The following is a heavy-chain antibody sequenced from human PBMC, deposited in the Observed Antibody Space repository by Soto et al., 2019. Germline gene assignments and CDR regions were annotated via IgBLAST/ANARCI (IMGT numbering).Heavy chain of an antibody. Sequence: QVQLQPWGAGLLKPSETISLTCADYGGSLSHYYWSWIRQYPGKGLEWTVEINHSGSTNYNPSLKNRVTISRETSKSQFSLKLRYVTAADTAVYYCVREGYYDVWGYVYGIDVWVQGTTGTVAS. CDR3: VREGYYDVWGYVYGIDV. J-gene: IGHJ6*02. D-gene: IGHD3-3*01. CDR2: INHSGST. V-gene: IGHV4-34*01. CDR1: GGSLSHYY.